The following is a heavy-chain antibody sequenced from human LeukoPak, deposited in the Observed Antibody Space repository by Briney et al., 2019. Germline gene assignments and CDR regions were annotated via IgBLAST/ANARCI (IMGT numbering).Heavy chain of an antibody. V-gene: IGHV3-66*01. J-gene: IGHJ4*02. CDR2: IYTGATT. CDR1: GFTVSGNY. Sequence: PGGSLRLSCAASGFTVSGNYMSWVRQAPGKGLEWVSIIYTGATTYYADSVKGRFTLSRDNSKNTLYLQMNSLRAEDTAMYYCARVASRAFDYWGQGTLVTVSS. CDR3: ARVASRAFDY.